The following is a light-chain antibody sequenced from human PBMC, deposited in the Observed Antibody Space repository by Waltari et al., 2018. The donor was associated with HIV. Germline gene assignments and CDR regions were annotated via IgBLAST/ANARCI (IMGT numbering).Light chain of an antibody. V-gene: IGLV1-40*01. J-gene: IGLJ3*02. Sequence: QSVLTQPPSVSAAPGQRVTISCTGSSSNIGAGFDVHWYQQLPGTAPNLLIFGNDNRPSGVPDRFSGSMSGTSASLAITGLQAEDEADYYCQSYDTSLSGWVFGGGTKLTVL. CDR2: GND. CDR1: SSNIGAGFD. CDR3: QSYDTSLSGWV.